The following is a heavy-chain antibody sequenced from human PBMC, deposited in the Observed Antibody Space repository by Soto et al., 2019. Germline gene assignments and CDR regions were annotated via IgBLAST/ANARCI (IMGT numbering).Heavy chain of an antibody. CDR1: GDSVSSNSAA. Sequence: SQTLSLTCATSGDSVSSNSAAWNWIRQSPSRGLEWLGRTYYRSKWYNDYAVSVKSRITINPDTSKNQFSLQLNSVTPEDTAVYYCARGGYDDYVWGSYRPPYGMDVWGQGTRVTFSS. J-gene: IGHJ6*02. CDR3: ARGGYDDYVWGSYRPPYGMDV. D-gene: IGHD3-16*02. V-gene: IGHV6-1*01. CDR2: TYYRSKWYN.